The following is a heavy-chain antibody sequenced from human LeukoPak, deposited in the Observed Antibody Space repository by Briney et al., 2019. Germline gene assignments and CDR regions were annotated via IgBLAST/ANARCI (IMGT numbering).Heavy chain of an antibody. CDR3: ARDQSSGYYLPSFDY. CDR2: ISYDGSNK. V-gene: IGHV3-30-3*01. J-gene: IGHJ4*02. CDR1: GFTFSSYA. D-gene: IGHD3-22*01. Sequence: GRSLRLSCAASGFTFSSYAMHWVRQAPGKGLEWVAVISYDGSNKYYADSVKGRFTISRDNSKNTLYLQMNSLRAEDTAVYYCARDQSSGYYLPSFDYWGQGTLVTVSS.